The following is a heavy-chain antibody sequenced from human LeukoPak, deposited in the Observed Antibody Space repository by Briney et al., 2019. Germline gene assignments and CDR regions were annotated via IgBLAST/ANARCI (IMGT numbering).Heavy chain of an antibody. Sequence: GGSLRLSCAASGFTFSSYGMHWVRQAPGKGLEWVAFIRYDGSNKYYADSVKGRFTISRDNSKNTLYLQMNSLRAEDTAVYYCAKVVPAAIRWFDPRGQGTLVTVSS. V-gene: IGHV3-30*02. D-gene: IGHD2-2*01. CDR3: AKVVPAAIRWFDP. J-gene: IGHJ5*02. CDR1: GFTFSSYG. CDR2: IRYDGSNK.